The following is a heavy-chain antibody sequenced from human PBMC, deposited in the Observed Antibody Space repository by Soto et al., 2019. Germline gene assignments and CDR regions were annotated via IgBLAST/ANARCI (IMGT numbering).Heavy chain of an antibody. J-gene: IGHJ5*02. CDR1: GFTFSSYG. CDR2: ISYDGSNK. D-gene: IGHD1-1*01. V-gene: IGHV3-30*18. Sequence: GGSLRLSCAASGFTFSSYGMHWVRQAPGKGLEWVAVISYDGSNKYYADSVKGRFTISRDNSKNTLYLQMNSLRAEDTAVYYCAKGSRVRTGYNWFDPWGQGTLVTVSS. CDR3: AKGSRVRTGYNWFDP.